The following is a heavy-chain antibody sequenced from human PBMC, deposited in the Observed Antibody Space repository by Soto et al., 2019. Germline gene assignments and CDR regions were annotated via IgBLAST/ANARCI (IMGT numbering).Heavy chain of an antibody. Sequence: QVQLVQSGAEVKKPGSAVKVSCKASGGNFGTYSITWVRQAPGQGLEWMGGIRPLIGSTNYAEKFQGRVTLTADKSATTAYMELSRLSSEDPAVYYCATDPVTMDRGLIISYFEPWGQGTLVTVSS. D-gene: IGHD3-10*01. J-gene: IGHJ5*02. CDR3: ATDPVTMDRGLIISYFEP. V-gene: IGHV1-69*06. CDR2: IRPLIGST. CDR1: GGNFGTYS.